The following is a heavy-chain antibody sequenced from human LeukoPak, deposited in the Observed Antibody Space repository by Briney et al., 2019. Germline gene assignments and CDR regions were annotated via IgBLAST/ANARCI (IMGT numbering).Heavy chain of an antibody. V-gene: IGHV3-74*01. Sequence: GSLRLSCAASGFTFSSYWMNWVRQAPGKGLEWVSTITDVGDRALYIDSVRGRFTIFRDDSKNTLYLQMNSLRAEDTAVYYCTKDQDFRLGSMDFWGQGTLVTVSS. J-gene: IGHJ4*02. D-gene: IGHD7-27*01. CDR2: ITDVGDRA. CDR1: GFTFSSYW. CDR3: TKDQDFRLGSMDF.